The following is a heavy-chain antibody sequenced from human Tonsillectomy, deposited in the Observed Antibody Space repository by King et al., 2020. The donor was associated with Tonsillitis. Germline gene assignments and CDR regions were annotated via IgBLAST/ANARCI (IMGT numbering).Heavy chain of an antibody. CDR1: GFTFSNAW. V-gene: IGHV3-15*01. CDR2: IKSNADCGTA. J-gene: IGHJ6*03. Sequence: VQLVESGGGLVKPGGSLRLSCAASGFTFSNAWMNWVRQAPGEGLEWVGRIKSNADCGTADYAEPVEGGFTISRDDSKNTLYLQMNSLKTEDKAVYYCTTDTCGYYYYYYMHVWGKGTTVTVSS. D-gene: IGHD3-16*01. CDR3: TTDTCGYYYYYYMHV.